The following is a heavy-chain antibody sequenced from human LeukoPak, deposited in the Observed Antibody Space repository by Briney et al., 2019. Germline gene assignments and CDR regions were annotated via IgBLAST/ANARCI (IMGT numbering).Heavy chain of an antibody. D-gene: IGHD2-15*01. CDR3: AKDSGGSVLED. CDR1: GFIFSGSV. V-gene: IGHV3-30*09. J-gene: IGHJ4*01. CDR2: ISYDGTNE. Sequence: GGSLRLSCAASGFIFSGSVMHCVRQAPGKGLEGVAIISYDGTNENYADSVKGRFAISRDNSKNTLYLHMNRLNHEATDVYYCAKDSGGSVLEDWGHGSLVTVSS.